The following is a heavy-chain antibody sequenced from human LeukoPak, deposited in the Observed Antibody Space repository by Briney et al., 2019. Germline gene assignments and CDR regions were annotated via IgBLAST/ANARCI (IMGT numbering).Heavy chain of an antibody. CDR2: VYYSTNT. D-gene: IGHD5-12*01. CDR1: GDSISSSSYY. J-gene: IGHJ3*02. V-gene: IGHV4-39*01. CDR3: ARHSRSAYSGYENAFDI. Sequence: SETLSLTCTVSGDSISSSSYYWDWIRQPPGKGLEWIGNVYYSTNTYYNPSLKSRVTISVDTSKNQFSLKLSSVTAADTAIYYCARHSRSAYSGYENAFDIWGQGTVATVSS.